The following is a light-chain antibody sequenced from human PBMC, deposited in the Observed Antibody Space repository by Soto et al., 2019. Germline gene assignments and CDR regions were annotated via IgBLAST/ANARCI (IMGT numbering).Light chain of an antibody. V-gene: IGKV3-15*01. CDR1: QNIGSN. CDR2: GAS. J-gene: IGKJ2*01. CDR3: QQYNNWPPYT. Sequence: EVVMTQSPATLSASPGERVILSCRASQNIGSNLAWYQQRPGQAPRLLMYGASTRATETPARFSGSGSATDFTLTISSLQSEDFAVYYCQQYNNWPPYTFGQGTKXEIK.